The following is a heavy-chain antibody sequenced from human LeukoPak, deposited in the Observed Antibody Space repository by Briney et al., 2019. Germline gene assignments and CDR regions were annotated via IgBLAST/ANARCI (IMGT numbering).Heavy chain of an antibody. CDR1: GGSFSGYY. V-gene: IGHV4-34*01. J-gene: IGHJ4*02. Sequence: SETLSLTCAVYGGSFSGYYWSWIRQPPGKGLEWIGEINHSGSTNYNPSLKSRVTISVDTSKNQFSLKLSSVTAADTAVYYCARGLLGYSYGAWGQGTLVTVSS. D-gene: IGHD5-18*01. CDR2: INHSGST. CDR3: ARGLLGYSYGA.